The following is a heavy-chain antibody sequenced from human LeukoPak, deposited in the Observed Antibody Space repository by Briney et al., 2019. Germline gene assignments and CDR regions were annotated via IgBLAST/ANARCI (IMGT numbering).Heavy chain of an antibody. J-gene: IGHJ4*02. CDR2: IYYSGST. V-gene: IGHV4-59*01. Sequence: PSETLSLTCTVSGGSISSYYWSWIRQPPGKGLEWIGYIYYSGSTNYNPSLKSRVTISVGTSKNQFSLKLSSVTAADTAVYYCARNYDILTGYYPFDYWGQGTLVTVSS. CDR3: ARNYDILTGYYPFDY. CDR1: GGSISSYY. D-gene: IGHD3-9*01.